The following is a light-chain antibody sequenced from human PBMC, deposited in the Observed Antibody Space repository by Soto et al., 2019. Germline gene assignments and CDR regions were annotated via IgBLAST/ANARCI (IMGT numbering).Light chain of an antibody. J-gene: IGKJ1*01. CDR2: GTS. CDR1: QSVSSSY. Sequence: EVVLTQSPGTLSLSPGERATLSCRASQSVSSSYLAWYQQKPGQAPRLLIYGTSSMSTAIPDRFSGSGSGTDFTLTIRRLEPEDFAVYYCQQYGSSSWTFGHGTQVAIK. CDR3: QQYGSSSWT. V-gene: IGKV3-20*01.